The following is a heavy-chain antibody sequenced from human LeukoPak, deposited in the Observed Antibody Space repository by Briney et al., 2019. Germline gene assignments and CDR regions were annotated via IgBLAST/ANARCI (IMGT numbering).Heavy chain of an antibody. CDR2: IYYSGST. D-gene: IGHD5-18*01. CDR3: ARRRVYSYGYDY. J-gene: IGHJ4*02. Sequence: SETLSLTCTVSGGSISSYYWSWIRQPPGKGLEWIGYIYYSGSTNYNPSLKSRVTISVDTSKNQFSLNLSSVTAADTAVYYCARRRVYSYGYDYWGQGTLVTVSS. CDR1: GGSISSYY. V-gene: IGHV4-59*01.